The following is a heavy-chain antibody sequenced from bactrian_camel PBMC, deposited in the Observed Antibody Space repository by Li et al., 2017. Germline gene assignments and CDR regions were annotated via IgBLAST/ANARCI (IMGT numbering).Heavy chain of an antibody. D-gene: IGHD1*01. Sequence: HVQLVESGGGSVLAGWSLRLSCANSRYRVSNCCRGWFLQAPGKVRVGVALLGMDGTTSYADSVKGRFTISEDNVKKTLHLQMNNLTPGDSAVYYCVAVEDYLFNGIWNQGQTDFGYWGQGTQVTVS. V-gene: IGHV3S57*01. CDR1: RYRVSNCC. J-gene: IGHJ6*01. CDR2: LGMDGTT. CDR3: VAVEDYLFNGIWNQGQTDFGY.